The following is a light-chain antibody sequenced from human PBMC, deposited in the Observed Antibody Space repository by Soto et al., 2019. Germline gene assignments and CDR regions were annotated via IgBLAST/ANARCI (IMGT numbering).Light chain of an antibody. CDR2: GAS. CDR1: QSVNST. CDR3: QQYNNWPLT. J-gene: IGKJ4*01. Sequence: DIAMTQSPATLSVSPGERATLSCRASQSVNSTLAWYQQKPGQAPRLLIYGASTRATGIPARFSGSGSGTEFTFTISSLHSEAFAVYYCQQYNNWPLTFGGGTKVEIK. V-gene: IGKV3-15*01.